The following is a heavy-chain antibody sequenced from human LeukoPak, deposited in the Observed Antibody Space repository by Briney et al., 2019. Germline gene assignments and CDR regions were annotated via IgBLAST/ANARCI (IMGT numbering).Heavy chain of an antibody. CDR3: ARGHNFGRLHPFDY. D-gene: IGHD3-9*01. CDR1: GFTVISNY. Sequence: GSLRLSCAASGFTVISNYMRWVRQAPGQGLEWVSVIYSGGSTYYADSVKGRFTISRDNSKNTLYLQMNSLRAEDTAVYYCARGHNFGRLHPFDYWGQGTLVTVSS. CDR2: IYSGGST. V-gene: IGHV3-66*01. J-gene: IGHJ4*02.